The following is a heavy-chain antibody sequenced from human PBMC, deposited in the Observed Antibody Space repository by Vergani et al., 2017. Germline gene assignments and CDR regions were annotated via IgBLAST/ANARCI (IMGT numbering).Heavy chain of an antibody. CDR1: GFTFSSYW. CDR2: ISGNNDDV. CDR3: VRDVRVSRT. Sequence: VQLVESGGGVVQPGRSLRLSCAASGFTFSSYWMSWVRQAPGKGREWVSSISGNNDDVYYADSVKGRFTISRDNAKNSLYLDMSSLRAGDTAVYDCVRDVRVSRTWGQGTLVAVSS. V-gene: IGHV3-21*01. J-gene: IGHJ3*01.